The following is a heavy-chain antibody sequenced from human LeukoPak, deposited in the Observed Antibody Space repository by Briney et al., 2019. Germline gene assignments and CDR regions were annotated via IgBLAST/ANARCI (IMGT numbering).Heavy chain of an antibody. CDR2: IYYSGST. CDR1: GGSISSYY. CDR3: ASLTTGDAFDI. V-gene: IGHV4-59*01. D-gene: IGHD4-11*01. J-gene: IGHJ3*02. Sequence: SETLSLTCTVSGGSISSYYWSWIRQPPGKGLEWIGYIYYSGSTNYNPSLKSRVTISVDTSKNQFSLKLSSVTAADTAVYYCASLTTGDAFDIWGQGTMVTVSS.